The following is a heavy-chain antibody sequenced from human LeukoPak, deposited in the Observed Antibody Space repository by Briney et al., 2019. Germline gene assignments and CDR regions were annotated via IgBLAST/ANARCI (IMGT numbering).Heavy chain of an antibody. V-gene: IGHV4-30-2*01. CDR1: GGSINSGDYS. CDR3: AMTPFGYGDYGHD. D-gene: IGHD4-17*01. Sequence: ASETLSLTCAVSGGSINSGDYSWSWIRQPPGKGLEWIGYIYHSGSTYYNPSLMSRVTISVDRSKNQFSLKLSSVTAADTAVYYCAMTPFGYGDYGHDWGRPTLVTVSS. J-gene: IGHJ4*02. CDR2: IYHSGST.